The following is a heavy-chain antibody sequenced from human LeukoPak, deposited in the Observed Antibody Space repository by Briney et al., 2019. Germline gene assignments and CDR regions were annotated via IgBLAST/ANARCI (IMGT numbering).Heavy chain of an antibody. J-gene: IGHJ5*02. CDR2: INHSGST. CDR1: GGSFSGYY. Sequence: SVTLSLTCAGYGGSFSGYYWSWIRQPPGKGLEWIGEINHSGSTNYNPSLKSRVTISVDTSKNQFSLKLSSVTAADTAVYYCARGLLRRITMVRGVTPRWFDPWGQGTLVTVSS. CDR3: ARGLLRRITMVRGVTPRWFDP. D-gene: IGHD3-10*01. V-gene: IGHV4-34*01.